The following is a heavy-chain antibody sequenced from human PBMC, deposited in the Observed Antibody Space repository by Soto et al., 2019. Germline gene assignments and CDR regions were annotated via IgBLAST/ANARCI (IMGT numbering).Heavy chain of an antibody. J-gene: IGHJ4*02. Sequence: QVQLVESGGGVVQPGRSLRLSCAAPGFTFSSYAMHWVRQAPGKGLEWVAVISYDGSNKYYADSVKGRFTISRDNSKNTLYLQMNSLRAEDTAVYYCAREVGTYFDYWGQGTLVTVSS. CDR2: ISYDGSNK. D-gene: IGHD2-2*01. CDR3: AREVGTYFDY. CDR1: GFTFSSYA. V-gene: IGHV3-30-3*01.